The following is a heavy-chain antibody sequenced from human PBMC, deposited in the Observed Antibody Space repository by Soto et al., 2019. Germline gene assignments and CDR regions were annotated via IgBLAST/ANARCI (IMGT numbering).Heavy chain of an antibody. J-gene: IGHJ3*02. CDR3: VGEKGVRPGGGGTEPLDI. D-gene: IGHD3-16*01. CDR1: GYSFTSQY. Sequence: QVQLVQSGAEVKKPGASVKISCKASGYSFTSQYVHWVRQAPGQGLEWMGIINPNGGSITYAQKCSGRANMNRETDRRHGVLGLGRLKSGGGAGYLGVGEKGVRPGGGGTEPLDIWGQGTMVTVAS. V-gene: IGHV1-46*01. CDR2: INPNGGSI.